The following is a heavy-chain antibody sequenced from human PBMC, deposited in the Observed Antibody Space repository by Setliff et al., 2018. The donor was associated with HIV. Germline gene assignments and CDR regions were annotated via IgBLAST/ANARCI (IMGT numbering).Heavy chain of an antibody. J-gene: IGHJ6*03. Sequence: SETLSLTCTVSGGSISSRGDYWSWVRQHPGKGLEWIGYIYYTGSTYSNPSLQSRVRISVDTSKNQFSLRLNSVTAADTAVYYCARDSANGKTANLNYLDVWGKGNSGHRLL. CDR3: ARDSANGKTANLNYLDV. D-gene: IGHD2-8*01. CDR1: GGSISSRGDY. V-gene: IGHV4-31*02. CDR2: IYYTGST.